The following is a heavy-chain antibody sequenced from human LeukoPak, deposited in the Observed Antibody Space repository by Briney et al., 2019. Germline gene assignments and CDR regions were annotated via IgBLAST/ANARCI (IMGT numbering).Heavy chain of an antibody. CDR3: AREVVAASNDY. D-gene: IGHD2-15*01. V-gene: IGHV1-18*01. CDR1: AYTFSNYG. CDR2: ISAYNGNT. Sequence: ASVKVSCKASAYTFSNYGFNWVRQAPGQGLEWMGWISAYNGNTKYAQKLQGRFTMTTDTSTSTAYMELRSLTSDDTAVYYCAREVVAASNDYWGQGTLVTVSS. J-gene: IGHJ4*02.